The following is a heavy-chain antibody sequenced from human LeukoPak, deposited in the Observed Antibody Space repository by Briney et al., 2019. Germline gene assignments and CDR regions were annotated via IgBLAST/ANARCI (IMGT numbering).Heavy chain of an antibody. Sequence: ASVKVSCKASGYTFTGYYMHWVRQAPGQGLEWMGWISAYNDNTNYAQKLQGRVTMTTDTSTSTAYMELRSLRSDDTAVYYCAREWRYDYYDSSGYFDYWGQGTLVTVSS. CDR1: GYTFTGYY. CDR3: AREWRYDYYDSSGYFDY. D-gene: IGHD3-22*01. V-gene: IGHV1-18*04. CDR2: ISAYNDNT. J-gene: IGHJ4*02.